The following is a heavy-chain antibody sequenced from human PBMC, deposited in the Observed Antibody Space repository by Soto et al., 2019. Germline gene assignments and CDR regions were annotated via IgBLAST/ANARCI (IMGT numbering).Heavy chain of an antibody. CDR3: SRGIKGGLDA. D-gene: IGHD2-21*01. Sequence: QVQLAESGGGVVQPGRSLRLSCATSGFVSNDYDIHWVRQAPGKGLAWLASISYDGSKKYYADSVKGRFTISRDNSKNTPSLQINSLGAEDTAVYYCSRGIKGGLDAWGPGTLVTVSS. CDR1: GFVSNDYD. J-gene: IGHJ5*02. V-gene: IGHV3-30*03. CDR2: ISYDGSKK.